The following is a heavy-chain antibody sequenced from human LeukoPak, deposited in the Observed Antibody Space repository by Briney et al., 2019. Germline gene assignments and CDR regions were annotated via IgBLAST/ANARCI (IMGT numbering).Heavy chain of an antibody. CDR2: IYTSGST. J-gene: IGHJ4*02. D-gene: IGHD5-24*01. CDR1: GGSISSGSYY. Sequence: SETLSLTCTGSGGSISSGSYYWSWIRQPAGKGLEWIGRIYTSGSTNYNPSLKSRVTISVDTSKNQLSLHLSSVPAADTAVYYCAREPFDGYNWGRAFDYWGQGPLVTVSS. V-gene: IGHV4-61*02. CDR3: AREPFDGYNWGRAFDY.